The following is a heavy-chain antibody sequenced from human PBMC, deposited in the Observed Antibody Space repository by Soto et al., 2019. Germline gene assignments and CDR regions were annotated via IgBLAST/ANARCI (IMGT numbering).Heavy chain of an antibody. V-gene: IGHV4-39*01. CDR3: ATSQKGYNWNYFDH. CDR2: VFYTGFT. J-gene: IGHJ4*02. D-gene: IGHD1-20*01. Sequence: SETLSLTCAVSGASISGSYYYWAWLRQSPGKGPEWIGSVFYTGFTSYNPARESRVSVSVDTSKSQCSLKLSTVTAADTAVYYCATSQKGYNWNYFDHWGQGALVTVS. CDR1: GASISGSYYY.